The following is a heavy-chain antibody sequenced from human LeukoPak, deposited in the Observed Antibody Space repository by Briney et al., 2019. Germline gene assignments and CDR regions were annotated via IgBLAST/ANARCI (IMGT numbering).Heavy chain of an antibody. J-gene: IGHJ4*02. CDR1: GFTFSSYA. V-gene: IGHV3-23*01. D-gene: IGHD6-19*01. Sequence: GGSLRLSCAASGFTFSSYAMSWVRQAPGKGLEWVSAISGSGGSTYYADSVKGRFTISRDNSKNSLYLQMNSLRAEDTAVYYCARDGPSGIAVAVNFDYWGQGTLVTVSS. CDR3: ARDGPSGIAVAVNFDY. CDR2: ISGSGGST.